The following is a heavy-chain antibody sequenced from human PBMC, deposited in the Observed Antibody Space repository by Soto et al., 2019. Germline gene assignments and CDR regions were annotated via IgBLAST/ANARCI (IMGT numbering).Heavy chain of an antibody. J-gene: IGHJ4*02. CDR3: ARAQGSLTMVRPPGY. Sequence: GASVKVSCKASGYTFTSYAMHRVRQAPGQRLEWMGWINAGNGNTKYSQKFQGRVTITRDTSASTAYMELSSLRSEDTAVYYCARAQGSLTMVRPPGYWGQGTLVTVSS. D-gene: IGHD3-10*01. CDR1: GYTFTSYA. V-gene: IGHV1-3*01. CDR2: INAGNGNT.